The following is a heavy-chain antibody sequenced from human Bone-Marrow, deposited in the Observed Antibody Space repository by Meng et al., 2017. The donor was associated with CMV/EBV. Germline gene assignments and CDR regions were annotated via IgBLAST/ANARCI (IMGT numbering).Heavy chain of an antibody. J-gene: IGHJ4*02. V-gene: IGHV1-2*02. CDR1: GYTFSDYY. Sequence: QVQVMQSGAGVKEPGASVKVSCKTSGYTFSDYYMHWVRQAPGQGLEWMGWIRSDGSATNYAQKFRGRVTMTRDASVSTAYMQPSGLTSDDTAVYFCVRSSGWSLFDYWGPGALVTVSS. CDR2: IRSDGSAT. CDR3: VRSSGWSLFDY. D-gene: IGHD6-19*01.